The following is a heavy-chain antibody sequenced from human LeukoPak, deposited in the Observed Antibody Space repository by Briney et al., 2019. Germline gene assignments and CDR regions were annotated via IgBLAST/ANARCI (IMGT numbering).Heavy chain of an antibody. V-gene: IGHV1-69*13. J-gene: IGHJ6*03. CDR3: ARGYSGYDLSYYYYYMDV. CDR2: IIPIFGTA. D-gene: IGHD5-12*01. CDR1: GYTFTSYA. Sequence: GASVKVSCKASGYTFTSYAISWVRQAPGQGLEWMGGIIPIFGTANYAQKFQGRVTITADESTSTAYMELSSLRSEDTAVYYCARGYSGYDLSYYYYYMDVWGKGTTVTISS.